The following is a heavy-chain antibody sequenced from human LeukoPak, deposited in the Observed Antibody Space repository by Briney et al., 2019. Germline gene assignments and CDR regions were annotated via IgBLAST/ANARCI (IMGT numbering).Heavy chain of an antibody. D-gene: IGHD1-26*01. Sequence: GGSLRLSCADSGFTFSSYWMHWVRQAPGKGLVWVSRINSDGSSTSYADSVKGRFTISRDDAKNTLYLQMNSLRAEDTAVYYCARVLDSGSAIDYWGQGTLVTVSS. J-gene: IGHJ4*02. CDR3: ARVLDSGSAIDY. CDR2: INSDGSST. CDR1: GFTFSSYW. V-gene: IGHV3-74*01.